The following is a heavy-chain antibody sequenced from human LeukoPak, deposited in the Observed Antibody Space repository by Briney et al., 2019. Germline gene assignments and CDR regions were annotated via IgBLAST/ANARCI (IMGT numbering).Heavy chain of an antibody. CDR3: APHYDFWSGYYTYYYYGMDV. CDR2: INHSGST. CDR1: GGSFSGYY. D-gene: IGHD3-3*01. J-gene: IGHJ6*02. V-gene: IGHV4-34*01. Sequence: PSETLSLTCAVYGGSFSGYYWSWIRQPPGKGLEWIGEINHSGSTNYNPSLKSRVTISVDTSKNQFSLKLSSVTAADTAVYYCAPHYDFWSGYYTYYYYGMDVWGQGTTVTVSS.